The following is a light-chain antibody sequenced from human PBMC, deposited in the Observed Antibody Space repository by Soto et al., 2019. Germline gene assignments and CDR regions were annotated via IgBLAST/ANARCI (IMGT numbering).Light chain of an antibody. Sequence: EIVLTQSPGTLSVSPGERVSLSCRASQSIYDKLAWYQQKPSQTPRLLIYDASTRATGISGSFSGSGSGTEFTLTISSLQSEDFAVYYCQQYNRWPLTFGGGTKVDIK. CDR2: DAS. J-gene: IGKJ4*01. CDR3: QQYNRWPLT. CDR1: QSIYDK. V-gene: IGKV3-15*01.